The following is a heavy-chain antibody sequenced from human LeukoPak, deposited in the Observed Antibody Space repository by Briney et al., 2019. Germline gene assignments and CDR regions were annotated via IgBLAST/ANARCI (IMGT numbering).Heavy chain of an antibody. CDR2: ISSNSFHI. J-gene: IGHJ4*02. D-gene: IGHD1-1*01. CDR1: GFTFSSYS. V-gene: IGHV3-21*01. Sequence: GGSLRLSCAASGFTFSSYSMNWVRQAPGKGLEWVSSISSNSFHIFYADSVKGRFTISRDNAKNSLYLQIDSLRAEDTAVYYCTRDLASQPDYWGQGGLVTVSS. CDR3: TRDLASQPDY.